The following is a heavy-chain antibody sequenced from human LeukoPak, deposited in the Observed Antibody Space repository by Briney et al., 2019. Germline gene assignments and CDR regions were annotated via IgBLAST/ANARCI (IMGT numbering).Heavy chain of an antibody. CDR2: ISGSGGTT. V-gene: IGHV3-23*01. CDR1: GFTFNNYG. CDR3: AKSPLRSPYFYYYMDV. D-gene: IGHD4-17*01. Sequence: GGSLRLSCAASGFTFNNYGMSWVRHVPGKGLEWVSAISGSGGTTYYADSVKGRFTISRDNSKNTLYLQMNSLRAEDTAVYYCAKSPLRSPYFYYYMDVWGKGTTVTISS. J-gene: IGHJ6*03.